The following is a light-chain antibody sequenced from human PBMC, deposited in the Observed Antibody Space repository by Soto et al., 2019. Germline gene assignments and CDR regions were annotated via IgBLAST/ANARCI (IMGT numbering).Light chain of an antibody. V-gene: IGKV1-5*01. Sequence: DIKRTQPPSTLSASVGDRVTITCRASQSIGRFLAWYQHQPGKAPKLLIYDASTLESGVPSRFSGTGSGTEFTFSITRLQPEYFGTYYCQQCYMGWTFGQGTKVDI. CDR3: QQCYMGWT. J-gene: IGKJ1*01. CDR1: QSIGRF. CDR2: DAS.